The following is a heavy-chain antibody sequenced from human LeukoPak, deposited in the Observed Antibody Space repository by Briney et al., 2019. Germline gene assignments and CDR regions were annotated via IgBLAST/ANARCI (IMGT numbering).Heavy chain of an antibody. CDR2: INAGNGNT. CDR3: ARVPLYDSSGYYYPH. Sequence: GASVTVSCKTSGYTFTSYGMHWVRQAPGQSPEWMGWINAGNGNTKYSQKFQDRVTITRDTSASTAYMELSSLRSEDTAVYYCARVPLYDSSGYYYPHWGQGTLVTVSS. V-gene: IGHV1-3*01. D-gene: IGHD3-22*01. J-gene: IGHJ1*01. CDR1: GYTFTSYG.